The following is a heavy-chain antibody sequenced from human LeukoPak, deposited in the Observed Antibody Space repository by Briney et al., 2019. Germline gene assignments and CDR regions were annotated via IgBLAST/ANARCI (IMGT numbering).Heavy chain of an antibody. Sequence: DSVTVSCKASGYTFTGYYMHWVRQAPGQGLEWMGWINPNSGGTNYAQKFQGRVTMTRGTSISTAYMELSRLRSDDTAVYYCARGSSSSWYLGYWGQGTLVTVSS. D-gene: IGHD6-13*01. CDR1: GYTFTGYY. V-gene: IGHV1-2*02. CDR2: INPNSGGT. J-gene: IGHJ4*02. CDR3: ARGSSSSWYLGY.